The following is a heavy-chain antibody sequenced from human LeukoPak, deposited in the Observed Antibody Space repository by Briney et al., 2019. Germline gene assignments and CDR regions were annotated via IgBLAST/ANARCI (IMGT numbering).Heavy chain of an antibody. CDR3: ARYDYVWGKTFDI. Sequence: PGGSLRLSCAASGFTFSSYWMSWVRQAPGKGLEWVANIKQDGSEKYYVDSVKGRFTISRDNAKNSLSLQMSSLRAEDTAAYYCARYDYVWGKTFDIWGQGTMVTVSS. J-gene: IGHJ3*02. CDR1: GFTFSSYW. D-gene: IGHD3-16*01. CDR2: IKQDGSEK. V-gene: IGHV3-7*01.